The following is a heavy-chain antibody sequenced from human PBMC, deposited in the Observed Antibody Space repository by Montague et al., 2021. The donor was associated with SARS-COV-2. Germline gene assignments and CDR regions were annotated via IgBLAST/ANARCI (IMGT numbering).Heavy chain of an antibody. J-gene: IGHJ6*03. V-gene: IGHV4-34*01. CDR2: IHHGGST. Sequence: SETLSLTCAVHGGSFSTYSWKWIRQHPGKGLEWIGEIHHGGSTNYNPSLKSRVTISADTSKNQLSLKLTSVAAADTAVYYCARLGDGVVPSPILGVGPYYSYYYMDIWGKGTTVTVSS. CDR1: GGSFSTYS. CDR3: ARLGDGVVPSPILGVGPYYSYYYMDI. D-gene: IGHD3-10*01.